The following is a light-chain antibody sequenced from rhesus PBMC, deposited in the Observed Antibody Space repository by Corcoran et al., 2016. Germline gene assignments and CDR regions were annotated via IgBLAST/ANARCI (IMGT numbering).Light chain of an antibody. CDR2: KAS. Sequence: DIQMTQSPSPLSASVGDTVTITCRASQGIGSWLAWYQQQPGKAPKLLFYKASSLQSGVPSRVSGSGSGTDFNLTISSLQSEDFATYYCQQYSSRPLTVGGGTKVELE. CDR3: QQYSSRPLT. J-gene: IGKJ4*01. V-gene: IGKV1-22*01. CDR1: QGIGSW.